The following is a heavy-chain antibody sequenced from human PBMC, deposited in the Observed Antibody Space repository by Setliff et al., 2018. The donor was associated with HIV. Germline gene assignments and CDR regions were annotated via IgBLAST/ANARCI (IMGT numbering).Heavy chain of an antibody. Sequence: GESLKISCVGSGFTFSRYWMHWVRQAPGKGLVWVSRLNTDGTISAYADSVKGRFTVSRDNAKTSLYLLMNNLSAEDTAVYYCVREHIVTDVTDSVYFDYWGPGTVVTVSS. V-gene: IGHV3-74*01. D-gene: IGHD1-26*01. CDR3: VREHIVTDVTDSVYFDY. CDR2: LNTDGTIS. J-gene: IGHJ4*02. CDR1: GFTFSRYW.